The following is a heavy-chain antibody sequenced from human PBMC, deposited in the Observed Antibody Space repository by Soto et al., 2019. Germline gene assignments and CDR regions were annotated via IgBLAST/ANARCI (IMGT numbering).Heavy chain of an antibody. CDR3: ASTLQYYYDSSGSHDY. CDR2: IIPILGIA. V-gene: IGHV1-69*02. Sequence: ASVKVSCKASGGTFSSYTISWVRQAPGQGLEWIGRIIPILGIANYAQKFQGRVTITADKSTSTAYMELSSLRSEDTAVYYCASTLQYYYDSSGSHDYWGQGTLVTVSS. CDR1: GGTFSSYT. J-gene: IGHJ4*02. D-gene: IGHD3-22*01.